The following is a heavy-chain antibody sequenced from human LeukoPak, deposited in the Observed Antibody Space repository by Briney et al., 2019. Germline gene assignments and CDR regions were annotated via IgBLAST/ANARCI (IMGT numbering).Heavy chain of an antibody. CDR1: GYTFTSYA. V-gene: IGHV1-3*01. Sequence: ASVKVSCKASGYTFTSYAMRWVRQAPGQRLEWMGWINAGNGNTKYSQKFQGRVTITRDTSASTAYMELSSLRSEDTAVYYCARAQTTMVRGGRAFDIWGQGTMVTVSS. J-gene: IGHJ3*02. CDR3: ARAQTTMVRGGRAFDI. CDR2: INAGNGNT. D-gene: IGHD3-10*01.